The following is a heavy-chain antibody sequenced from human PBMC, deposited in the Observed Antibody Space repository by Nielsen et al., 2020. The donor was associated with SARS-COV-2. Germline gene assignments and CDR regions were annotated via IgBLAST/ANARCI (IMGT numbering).Heavy chain of an antibody. CDR2: IYHSGST. J-gene: IGHJ5*02. V-gene: IGHV4-30-2*01. D-gene: IGHD3-10*01. Sequence: LRLSCAVSGGSISSGGYSWSWIRQPPGKGLEWIGYIYHSGSTYYNPSLKSRVTISVDRSKNQFSLKLSSVTAADTAVYYCARGHVGSGSQEGSFDPWGQGTLVTVSS. CDR1: GGSISSGGYS. CDR3: ARGHVGSGSQEGSFDP.